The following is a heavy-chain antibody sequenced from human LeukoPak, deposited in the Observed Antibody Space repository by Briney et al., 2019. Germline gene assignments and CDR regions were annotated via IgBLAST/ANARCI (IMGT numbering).Heavy chain of an antibody. CDR1: GGSISSSSYY. Sequence: RTSETLSLTCTVSGGSISSSSYYWGWIRQPPGKGLEWIGSIYYSGSTYYNPSLKSRVTISVDTSKNQFSLKLSSVTAADTAVYYCATAYGSGSYYNVPLYYYYGMDVWGQGTTVTVSS. CDR2: IYYSGST. J-gene: IGHJ6*02. V-gene: IGHV4-39*07. D-gene: IGHD3-10*01. CDR3: ATAYGSGSYYNVPLYYYYGMDV.